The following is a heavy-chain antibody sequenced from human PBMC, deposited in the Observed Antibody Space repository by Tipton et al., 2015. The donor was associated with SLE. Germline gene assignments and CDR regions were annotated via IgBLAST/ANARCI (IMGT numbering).Heavy chain of an antibody. J-gene: IGHJ6*02. CDR2: TNPNNGNT. V-gene: IGHV1-8*02. CDR1: GYTFTSYD. CDR3: SRDHEYPPGMDV. Sequence: QVQLVQSGAEVKKPGATVKVSCKASGYTFTSYDINWVRQATGQGLEWMGWTNPNNGNTGYAQTFQGRITMTRDTSISTAYMELSSLTSDDTAVYYCSRDHEYPPGMDVWGQGTTVTVSS. D-gene: IGHD2/OR15-2a*01.